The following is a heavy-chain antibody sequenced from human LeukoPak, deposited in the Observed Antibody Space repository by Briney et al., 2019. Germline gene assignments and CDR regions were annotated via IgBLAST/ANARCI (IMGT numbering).Heavy chain of an antibody. J-gene: IGHJ6*03. CDR1: GGSISSYY. Sequence: SETLSLTCTVSGGSISSYYWSWIRQPAGKGLEWIGRIYTSGSTNYNPSLKSRVTMSVDTSKNQFSLKLSSVTAADTAVYYCARVKWYYDFWSGYYGNYYYYYYMDVWGKGTTVTVSS. CDR3: ARVKWYYDFWSGYYGNYYYYYYMDV. V-gene: IGHV4-4*07. D-gene: IGHD3-3*01. CDR2: IYTSGST.